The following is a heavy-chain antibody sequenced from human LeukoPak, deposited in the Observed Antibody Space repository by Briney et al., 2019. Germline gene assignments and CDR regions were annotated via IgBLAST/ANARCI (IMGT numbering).Heavy chain of an antibody. CDR3: AKLSDHTTGYHPFDY. CDR1: GYTFSDYY. Sequence: ASVKVSCKASGYTFSDYYIHWVRHGPGQGLEWMGWINPKSGGTSYAQKFQGRVTMTRDTSISAVYMDLSRLTSDDAAVYYCAKLSDHTTGYHPFDYWGQGTLVTVS. CDR2: INPKSGGT. V-gene: IGHV1-2*02. J-gene: IGHJ4*02. D-gene: IGHD1-26*01.